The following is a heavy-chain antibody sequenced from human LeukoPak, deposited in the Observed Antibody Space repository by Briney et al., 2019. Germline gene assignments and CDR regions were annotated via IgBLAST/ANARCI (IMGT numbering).Heavy chain of an antibody. V-gene: IGHV1-18*01. Sequence: GASVNVSCKASGDTFTNFGISWVRQAPGQGLEWMGWISAYNGDTNFAQKFQGRVTMTTDTSTSTAYMELGSLRSDDTAVYYCATTPSYYYYDLDVWGQGTTVTVSS. CDR3: ATTPSYYYYDLDV. CDR2: ISAYNGDT. J-gene: IGHJ6*02. CDR1: GDTFTNFG. D-gene: IGHD2-15*01.